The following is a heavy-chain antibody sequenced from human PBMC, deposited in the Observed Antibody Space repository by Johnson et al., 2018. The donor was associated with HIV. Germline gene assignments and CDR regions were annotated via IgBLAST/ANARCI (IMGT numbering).Heavy chain of an antibody. CDR1: GFTLSSYG. V-gene: IGHV3-30*18. Sequence: VQLVESGGGLVQPGGSLRLSCAASGFTLSSYGMHWVRQAPGKGLEWVAVISYDGSNKYYADSVKGRFTISRDNSKNTLYLQMNSLRAVDTAVYYCAKERQLVRAFDIWGQGTMVTVSS. J-gene: IGHJ3*02. D-gene: IGHD6-6*01. CDR3: AKERQLVRAFDI. CDR2: ISYDGSNK.